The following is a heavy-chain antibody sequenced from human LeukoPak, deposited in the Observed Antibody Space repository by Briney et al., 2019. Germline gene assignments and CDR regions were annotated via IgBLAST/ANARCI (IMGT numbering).Heavy chain of an antibody. D-gene: IGHD1-26*01. CDR2: ISSSGSTI. V-gene: IGHV3-48*03. CDR3: ARDPYSGSYGDYYYYYMDV. J-gene: IGHJ6*03. Sequence: GGSLRLSCAASGFTFSSYEMNWVRQAPGKGLEWVSYISSSGSTIYYADSVKGRFTISRDNAKNSLYLQMNSLRAEDTAVYYCARDPYSGSYGDYYYYYMDVWGKGTTVTISS. CDR1: GFTFSSYE.